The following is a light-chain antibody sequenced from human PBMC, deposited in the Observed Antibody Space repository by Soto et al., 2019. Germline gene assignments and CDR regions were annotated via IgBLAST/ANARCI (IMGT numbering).Light chain of an antibody. J-gene: IGLJ2*01. V-gene: IGLV4-69*01. CDR3: QTWGTGIVI. CDR2: LNRDGSH. CDR1: SGHSNYA. Sequence: QSVLTQSPSASASLGASVKLTCTLSSGHSNYAIAWHQQQPEKGPRYLMKLNRDGSHSKGDGIPNRFSGSSSGAERYLTXXXLXXXDXXDXYCQTWGTGIVIFGGGTKLTVL.